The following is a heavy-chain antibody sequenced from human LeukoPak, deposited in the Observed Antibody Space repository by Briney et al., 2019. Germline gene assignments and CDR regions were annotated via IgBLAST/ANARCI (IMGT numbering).Heavy chain of an antibody. D-gene: IGHD3-22*01. CDR3: ARNYDSSGPPGSYYYYGMDV. J-gene: IGHJ6*02. V-gene: IGHV4-4*07. CDR1: GGSISSYY. Sequence: PSETLSLTCTVSGGSISSYYWSWIRQPAGKGPEWIGRIYTSGSTNYNPSLKSRVTMSVDTSKNQFSLKLSSVTAADTAVYYCARNYDSSGPPGSYYYYGMDVWGQGTTVTVSS. CDR2: IYTSGST.